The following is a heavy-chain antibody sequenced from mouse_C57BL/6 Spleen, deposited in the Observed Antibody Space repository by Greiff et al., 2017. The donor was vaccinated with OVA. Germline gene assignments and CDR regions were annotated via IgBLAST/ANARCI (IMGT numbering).Heavy chain of an antibody. Sequence: QVQLQQPGAELVKPGASVKLSCKASGYTFTSYWMHWVKQRPGQGLEWIGMIHPNSGSTNYNEKFKSKATMTVDKSSSTAYMQLSSLTSEDSAVYYCANYGSSYRFAYWGQGTLVTVSA. CDR2: IHPNSGST. CDR3: ANYGSSYRFAY. V-gene: IGHV1-64*01. J-gene: IGHJ3*01. CDR1: GYTFTSYW. D-gene: IGHD1-1*01.